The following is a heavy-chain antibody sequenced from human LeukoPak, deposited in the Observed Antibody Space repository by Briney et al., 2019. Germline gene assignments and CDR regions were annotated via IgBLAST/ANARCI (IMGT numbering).Heavy chain of an antibody. CDR1: GFIFSSYG. CDR3: AKDIVVVPATIPPDY. D-gene: IGHD2-2*01. V-gene: IGHV3-30*02. J-gene: IGHJ4*02. CDR2: IRYDGSNK. Sequence: PGGSLRLSSAASGFIFSSYGMHWVRQAPGKGLEWVAFIRYDGSNKYYADSVKGRFTISRDNSKNTLYLKMNSLRAEDTAVYYCAKDIVVVPATIPPDYWGQGTLVTVSS.